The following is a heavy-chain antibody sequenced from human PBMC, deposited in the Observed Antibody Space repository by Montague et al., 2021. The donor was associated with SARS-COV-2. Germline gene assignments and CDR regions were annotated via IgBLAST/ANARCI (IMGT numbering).Heavy chain of an antibody. Sequence: SLRLSCAASGFTFRSSWISWVRQAPGTGLELVANINQDGSDKYYVDSVKGRFTISRDNAKNSLYLQLNSLRAEDTAVYYCARSRSGQYYDSRGYYFDYWGQGTLVTVSS. CDR1: GFTFRSSW. CDR3: ARSRSGQYYDSRGYYFDY. V-gene: IGHV3-7*03. CDR2: INQDGSDK. J-gene: IGHJ4*02. D-gene: IGHD3-22*01.